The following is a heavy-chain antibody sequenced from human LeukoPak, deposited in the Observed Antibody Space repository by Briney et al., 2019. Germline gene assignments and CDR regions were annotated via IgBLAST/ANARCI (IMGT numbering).Heavy chain of an antibody. J-gene: IGHJ3*02. CDR2: IIPIFGTA. Sequence: ASVKVSCKASGGTFSSYAISWVRQAPGQGLEWMGGIIPIFGTANYAQKFQGRVTITADESTSTAYMGLSSLRSEDTAVYYCARSSYNYYDSSGYYSAFDIWGQETMVTVSS. CDR3: ARSSYNYYDSSGYYSAFDI. V-gene: IGHV1-69*13. CDR1: GGTFSSYA. D-gene: IGHD3-22*01.